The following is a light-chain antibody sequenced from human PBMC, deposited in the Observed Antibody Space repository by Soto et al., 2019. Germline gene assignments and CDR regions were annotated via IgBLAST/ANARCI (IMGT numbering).Light chain of an antibody. CDR2: AAA. V-gene: IGKV1D-12*01. J-gene: IGKJ2*01. CDR1: KGISSW. Sequence: DIQMTQSPSSVSASVGDRVTITCRASKGISSWLAWYQQVPGKAPKLLIYAAATLQSGVSSRFSGSYSGTAFTLTISSLQPEDFATYYCQQTDTYPYTFGQGTKVEIK. CDR3: QQTDTYPYT.